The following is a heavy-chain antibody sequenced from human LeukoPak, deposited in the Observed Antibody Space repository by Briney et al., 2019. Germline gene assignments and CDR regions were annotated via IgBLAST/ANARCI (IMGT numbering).Heavy chain of an antibody. CDR1: GGSISSYY. D-gene: IGHD1-26*01. CDR3: ARDEWGGASDFDY. J-gene: IGHJ4*02. Sequence: SETLSLTCTVSGGSISSYYWSWIRQPPGKGLEWIGYIYYSGSTNYNPSLKSRVTISVDTSKNQFSLKLSSVTAADTAVYYCARDEWGGASDFDYWGQGTLVTVSS. CDR2: IYYSGST. V-gene: IGHV4-59*01.